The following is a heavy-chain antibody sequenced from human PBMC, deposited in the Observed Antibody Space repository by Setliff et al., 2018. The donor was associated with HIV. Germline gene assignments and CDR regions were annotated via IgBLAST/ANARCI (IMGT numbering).Heavy chain of an antibody. Sequence: ASVKVSCKASGGTFRTYGVSWVRLAPGQGLEWMGWINPKSGDTKYAQKFQGRVTMTRDTSISTVYMELSRLRSDDTAVYYFTRGDSSGYFEYWGHGTLVTVSS. V-gene: IGHV1-2*02. J-gene: IGHJ4*01. CDR1: GGTFRTYG. D-gene: IGHD3-22*01. CDR2: INPKSGDT. CDR3: TRGDSSGYFEY.